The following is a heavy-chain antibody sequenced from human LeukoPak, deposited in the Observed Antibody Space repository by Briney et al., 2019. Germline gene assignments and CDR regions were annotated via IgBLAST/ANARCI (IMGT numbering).Heavy chain of an antibody. D-gene: IGHD3-10*01. CDR2: IYYSGST. J-gene: IGHJ6*02. V-gene: IGHV4-39*01. CDR1: GGSISSSSYY. Sequence: PSETLSLTCTVSGGSISSSSYYWGWLRQPPGKGLEWIGSIYYSGSTYYNPSLKSRVTISVDTSKNQFSLKLSSVTAADTAVYYCARLHRPVRKPNYYYYGMDVWGQGTTVTVSS. CDR3: ARLHRPVRKPNYYYYGMDV.